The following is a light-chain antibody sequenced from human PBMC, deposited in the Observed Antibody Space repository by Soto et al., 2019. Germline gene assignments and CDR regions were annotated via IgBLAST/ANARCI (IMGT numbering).Light chain of an antibody. CDR1: SSDVCGYNY. V-gene: IGLV2-14*01. CDR2: EVS. Sequence: ALTQPASVSGSPGQSITISCTGTSSDVCGYNYVSWYQQHPGKAPKLMIYEVSNRPSGVSNRFSGSKSGNTASLTISGLQAEDEADYYCSSYTSSSTYVFGTGTKVTVL. J-gene: IGLJ1*01. CDR3: SSYTSSSTYV.